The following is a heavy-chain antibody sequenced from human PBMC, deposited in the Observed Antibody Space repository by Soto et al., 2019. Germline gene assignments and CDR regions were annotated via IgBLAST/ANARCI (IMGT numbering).Heavy chain of an antibody. CDR1: GFTVSSNY. CDR2: IYSGGST. CDR3: ARDFMGRDGYNYFDY. J-gene: IGHJ4*02. V-gene: IGHV3-53*01. Sequence: GGSLRLSCAASGFTVSSNYMSWVRQAPGKGLEWVSVIYSGGSTYYADSVKGRFTISRDNSKNTLYLQMNSLRAEDTALYYCARDFMGRDGYNYFDYWGQGTLVTVSS. D-gene: IGHD5-12*01.